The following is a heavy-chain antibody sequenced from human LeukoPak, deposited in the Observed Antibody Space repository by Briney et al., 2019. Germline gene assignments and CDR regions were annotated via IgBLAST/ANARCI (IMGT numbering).Heavy chain of an antibody. CDR2: THPSGNT. Sequence: SETLSLTCTVSGGSNNSYYWSWIRQPPGKGLEWIGYTHPSGNTNYSPSLKSRVTISIDTSRNQFSLKLSSVTAADTAVYFCARKAPKKGWFDPWGQGTLVTVPS. CDR1: GGSNNSYY. V-gene: IGHV4-4*09. CDR3: ARKAPKKGWFDP. J-gene: IGHJ5*02.